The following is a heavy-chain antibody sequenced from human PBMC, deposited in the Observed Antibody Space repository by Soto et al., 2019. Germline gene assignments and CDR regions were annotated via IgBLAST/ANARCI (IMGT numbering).Heavy chain of an antibody. J-gene: IGHJ4*02. CDR3: ARVRVWDDQEHFDY. Sequence: SETLSLTCAVSGGSISGSNWWSWVRQPPGKGLEWIGEIYHSGSTNYNPSLKSRVTISVDKSKNQFSLKLSSVAAADTAVYYCARVRVWDDQEHFDYWGQGTLVTVSS. D-gene: IGHD1-1*01. CDR2: IYHSGST. CDR1: GGSISGSNW. V-gene: IGHV4-4*02.